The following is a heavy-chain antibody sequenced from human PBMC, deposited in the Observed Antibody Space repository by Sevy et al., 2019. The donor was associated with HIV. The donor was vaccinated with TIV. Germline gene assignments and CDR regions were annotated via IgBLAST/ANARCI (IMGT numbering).Heavy chain of an antibody. Sequence: ASVKVSCKASGYTFTSYGISWVRQAPGQGLEWMGWISAYNGNTNYAQKLQGRVTMTTDTSTSTAYMELRSLRSDDTSVYYCARDSPYDGSGRTIPLDYWGQGTLVTVSS. CDR2: ISAYNGNT. CDR1: GYTFTSYG. J-gene: IGHJ4*02. D-gene: IGHD3-10*01. V-gene: IGHV1-18*01. CDR3: ARDSPYDGSGRTIPLDY.